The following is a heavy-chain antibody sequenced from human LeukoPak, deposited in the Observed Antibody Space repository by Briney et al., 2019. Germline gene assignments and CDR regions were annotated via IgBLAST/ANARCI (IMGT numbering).Heavy chain of an antibody. Sequence: ASVKVSCKASGGTFSSYAISWVRQAPGQGLEWMGGIIPIFGTANYAQKFQGRVTITTDESTSTAYMELSSLRSEDTAVYYCARSVGYCSSTSCYGEYYYYYMDVWGKGTTVTVSS. J-gene: IGHJ6*03. CDR1: GGTFSSYA. D-gene: IGHD2-2*01. CDR2: IIPIFGTA. V-gene: IGHV1-69*05. CDR3: ARSVGYCSSTSCYGEYYYYYMDV.